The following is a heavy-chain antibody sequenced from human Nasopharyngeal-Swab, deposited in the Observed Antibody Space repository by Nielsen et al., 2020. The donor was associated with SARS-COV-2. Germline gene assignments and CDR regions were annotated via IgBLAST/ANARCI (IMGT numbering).Heavy chain of an antibody. Sequence: SETLSLTCAVYGGSFSGHQWSWVRQPPGKGLEWIGEINHSGGTNYSPSLKSRVTISLDTSKNQFSLRLSSVTAADTAVYYCARGGSGVVPSPILGLGPYYYYYYMDVWGKGITVTVSS. D-gene: IGHD3-16*01. CDR2: INHSGGT. V-gene: IGHV4-34*01. J-gene: IGHJ6*03. CDR1: GGSFSGHQ. CDR3: ARGGSGVVPSPILGLGPYYYYYYMDV.